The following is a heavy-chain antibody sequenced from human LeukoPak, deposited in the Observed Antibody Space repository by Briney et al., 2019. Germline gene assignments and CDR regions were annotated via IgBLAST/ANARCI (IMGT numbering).Heavy chain of an antibody. CDR2: IYYSGST. D-gene: IGHD6-13*01. CDR1: GGSISSYY. J-gene: IGHJ4*02. Sequence: SETLSLTCTVSGGSISSYYCSWIRQPPGKGLEWIGYIYYSGSTNYNPSLKSRVTISVDTSKNQSSLKLSSVTAADTAVYYCARGTGSSSWYLCDYWGQGTRVTVSS. CDR3: ARGTGSSSWYLCDY. V-gene: IGHV4-59*01.